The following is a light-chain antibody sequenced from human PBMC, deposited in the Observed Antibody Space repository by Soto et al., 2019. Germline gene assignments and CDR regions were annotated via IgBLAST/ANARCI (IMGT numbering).Light chain of an antibody. J-gene: IGLJ3*02. V-gene: IGLV2-11*01. CDR1: SSDVGGSEF. Sequence: QSALTQPRSVSGSPGQSVTISCNGSSSDVGGSEFVSWYQQYPVKAPKLVIYDVTKRPSGVPDRFSGSKSGNTASLTISGLQAEDEADYYCCSYAGNSLWVFGGGTKLTVL. CDR3: CSYAGNSLWV. CDR2: DVT.